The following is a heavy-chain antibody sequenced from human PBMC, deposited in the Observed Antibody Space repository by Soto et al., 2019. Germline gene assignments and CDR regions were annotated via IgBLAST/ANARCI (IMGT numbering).Heavy chain of an antibody. Sequence: QLQLQESGSGLVKPSQTLSLTCAVSGGSIRSGGYSCNWIRQPPGKGLEWIGYIYHSGSTYYNPSRKSRVTISVDRSKNQFSLKLSSVTAADTAVYYCARGVTTVTTFDYWGQGTLVTVSS. V-gene: IGHV4-30-2*01. CDR3: ARGVTTVTTFDY. D-gene: IGHD4-17*01. CDR1: GGSIRSGGYS. J-gene: IGHJ4*02. CDR2: IYHSGST.